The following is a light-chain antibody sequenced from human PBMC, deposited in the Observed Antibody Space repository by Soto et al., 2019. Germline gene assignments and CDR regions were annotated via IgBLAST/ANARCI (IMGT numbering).Light chain of an antibody. CDR2: GAS. CDR1: QSVSSSY. Sequence: EIVLTQSPGTLSLSPGKRATLSCRASQSVSSSYLAWYQQKPGQAPRVLIYGASSRVTGIPDRFSGSGSGTDFTLTISRLEPEDFAVYFCQQYGNSSPDTFGQGTKVEIK. CDR3: QQYGNSSPDT. V-gene: IGKV3-20*01. J-gene: IGKJ2*01.